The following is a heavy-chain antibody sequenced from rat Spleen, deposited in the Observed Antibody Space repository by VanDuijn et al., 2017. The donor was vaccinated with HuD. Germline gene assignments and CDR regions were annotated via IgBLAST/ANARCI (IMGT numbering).Heavy chain of an antibody. CDR1: GFTFSDFF. V-gene: IGHV5-22*01. CDR2: ISYEGIST. CDR3: TRLTTMGIDYSDY. J-gene: IGHJ2*01. Sequence: EVQLVESGGGLVQPGRSLKLSCAASGFTFSDFFMAWVRQAPKKGLEWVASISYEGISTFYGDSVKGRFTISRDNAKDTLYLQLNSLRSEDTATYYCTRLTTMGIDYSDYWGQGVMVTVSS. D-gene: IGHD1-7*01.